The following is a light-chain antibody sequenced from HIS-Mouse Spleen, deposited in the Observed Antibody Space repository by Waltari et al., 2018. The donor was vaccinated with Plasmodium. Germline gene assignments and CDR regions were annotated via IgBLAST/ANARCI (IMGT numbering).Light chain of an antibody. CDR1: QSVSSN. CDR2: GAS. Sequence: EIVMTQSPATLSVSPGERATLSCRASQSVSSNLAWYPQKPGQAPRLLIYGASTRATVIPARFSGSGSGTEFTLTISSLQSEDFAVYYCQQYNNWSFTFGPGTKVDIK. V-gene: IGKV3-15*01. CDR3: QQYNNWSFT. J-gene: IGKJ3*01.